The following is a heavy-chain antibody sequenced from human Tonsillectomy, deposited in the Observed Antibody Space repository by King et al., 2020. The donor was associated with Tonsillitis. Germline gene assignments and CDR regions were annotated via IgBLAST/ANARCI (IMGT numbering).Heavy chain of an antibody. J-gene: IGHJ6*03. CDR1: GGSISSYY. D-gene: IGHD3-22*01. CDR2: IYFSGST. Sequence: QLQESGPGLVKPSETLSLTCTVSGGSISSYYWSWIRQPPGKGLEWIGYIYFSGSTNYNPSLESRVTISVETSKNQLSLKLTSVTAADTAVYYCARDFRYYDSSGTSYYYYYMDVWGKGTTVTVSS. V-gene: IGHV4-59*01. CDR3: ARDFRYYDSSGTSYYYYYMDV.